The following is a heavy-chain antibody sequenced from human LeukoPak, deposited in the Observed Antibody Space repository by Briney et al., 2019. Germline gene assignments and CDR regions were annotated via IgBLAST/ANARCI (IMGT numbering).Heavy chain of an antibody. CDR2: INHSGST. V-gene: IGHV4-34*01. J-gene: IGHJ5*02. CDR1: GASISNSAYH. CDR3: ARGRSWYGGVWFDP. Sequence: SETLSLTCTVSGASISNSAYHWSWIRQPPGKGLEWIGEINHSGSTNYNPSLKSRVTISVDTSKNQFSLKLSSVTAADTAVYYCARGRSWYGGVWFDPWGQGTLVTVSS. D-gene: IGHD6-13*01.